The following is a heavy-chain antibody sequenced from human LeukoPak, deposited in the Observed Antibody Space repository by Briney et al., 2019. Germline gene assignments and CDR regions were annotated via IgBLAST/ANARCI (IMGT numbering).Heavy chain of an antibody. J-gene: IGHJ4*02. V-gene: IGHV4-59*08. CDR3: ARHLAYCGGDCYGFDY. CDR2: IYYSGST. Sequence: PSETLSLTCTVSGGSISSYYWSWIRQPPGKGLEWIGYIYYSGSTNYNPSLKSRVTISVDTSKNQFSLKLSSVTAAGTAVYYCARHLAYCGGDCYGFDYWGQGTLVTVSS. D-gene: IGHD2-21*02. CDR1: GGSISSYY.